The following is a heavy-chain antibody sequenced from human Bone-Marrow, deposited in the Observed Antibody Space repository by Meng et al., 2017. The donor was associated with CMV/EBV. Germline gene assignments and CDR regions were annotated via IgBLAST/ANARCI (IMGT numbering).Heavy chain of an antibody. CDR3: ASGGHYDFWSGSYSNYYGRDV. Sequence: GESLKISCKGSGYSFTSYWIGWVRQMPGKGLEWMGIIYPGDSDTRYSPSFQGQVTISADKSISTAYLQWSSLKASDTAMYYCASGGHYDFWSGSYSNYYGRDVWGQGTTVTVYS. CDR1: GYSFTSYW. CDR2: IYPGDSDT. V-gene: IGHV5-51*01. J-gene: IGHJ6*02. D-gene: IGHD3-3*01.